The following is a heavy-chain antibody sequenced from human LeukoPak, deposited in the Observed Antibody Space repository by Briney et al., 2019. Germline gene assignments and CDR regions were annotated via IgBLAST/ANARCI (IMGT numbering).Heavy chain of an antibody. J-gene: IGHJ4*02. CDR2: ISHSGYDI. CDR1: GFTFSRYS. D-gene: IGHD2-2*01. CDR3: ANHLACGSTTCPSFDH. V-gene: IGHV3-21*01. Sequence: GGSLRLSCAASGFTFSRYSMNWVRQAPGKGLEWVSSISHSGYDIYYADSVKGRFTISRDNAKNSLSLQMNNLRIDDTAVYYCANHLACGSTTCPSFDHWGQGTLVTVSS.